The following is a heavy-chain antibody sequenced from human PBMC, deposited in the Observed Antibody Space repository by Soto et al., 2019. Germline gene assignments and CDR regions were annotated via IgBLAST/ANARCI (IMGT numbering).Heavy chain of an antibody. CDR2: IIPILGIA. CDR3: ARGVGGYCSGGSCSMDV. Sequence: SVKVSCKASGGTFSSYTISWVRQAPGQELEWMGRIIPILGIANYAQKFQGRVTITADKSTSTAYMELSSLRSEDTAVYYCARGVGGYCSGGSCSMDVWGQGTTVTVSS. CDR1: GGTFSSYT. D-gene: IGHD2-15*01. J-gene: IGHJ6*02. V-gene: IGHV1-69*02.